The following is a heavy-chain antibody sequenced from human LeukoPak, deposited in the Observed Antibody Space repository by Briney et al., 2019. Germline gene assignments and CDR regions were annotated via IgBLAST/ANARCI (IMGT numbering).Heavy chain of an antibody. J-gene: IGHJ4*02. Sequence: QPGGSLRLSCAASGFTFSSYAMSWVRQAPGKGLEWVSAISGSGGSTYYADSVKGRFTISRDNSKNTLYLQMNSLRAEDTAVYYCASMTTYYDYVWGSYRLYYFDYWGQGTLVTVSS. CDR3: ASMTTYYDYVWGSYRLYYFDY. CDR2: ISGSGGST. V-gene: IGHV3-23*01. D-gene: IGHD3-16*02. CDR1: GFTFSSYA.